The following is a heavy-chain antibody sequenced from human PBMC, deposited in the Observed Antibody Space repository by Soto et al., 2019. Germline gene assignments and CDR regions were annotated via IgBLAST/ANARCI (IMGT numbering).Heavy chain of an antibody. CDR3: ARDFCFSGTCYDDAFDL. CDR1: GYTFNTYA. Sequence: ASVKVSCKASGYTFNTYAMHWVRQAPGQRLEWMGWINAGNGDTKYSQRFQGRVTITRDTSATTAYMELSSLTSEDTAIYYCARDFCFSGTCYDDAFDLWGQGSMVTV. V-gene: IGHV1-3*01. J-gene: IGHJ3*01. D-gene: IGHD2-15*01. CDR2: INAGNGDT.